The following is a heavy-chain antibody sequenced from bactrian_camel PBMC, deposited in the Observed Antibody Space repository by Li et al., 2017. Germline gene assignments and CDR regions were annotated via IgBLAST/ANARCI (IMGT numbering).Heavy chain of an antibody. D-gene: IGHD6*01. V-gene: IGHV3S53*01. CDR3: AACRTSSLVPVRYTL. CDR2: INERSRT. Sequence: QLVDSGGGSAQAGGSLRLSCAASFVPSDYYMAWFRQAPGKEREGIASINERSRTRYADSVSGRFTISQDEAKNTVNLQMTSLKPEDTAMYYCAACRTSSLVPVRYTLWGQGTQVTVS. CDR1: FVPSDYY. J-gene: IGHJ4*01.